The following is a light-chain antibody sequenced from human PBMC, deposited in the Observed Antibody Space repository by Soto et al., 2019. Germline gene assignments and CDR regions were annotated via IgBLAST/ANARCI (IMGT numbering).Light chain of an antibody. CDR1: QSVSGN. CDR2: GAS. CDR3: QQYNNWPPIT. Sequence: EIVMTQSPATLSVSPGERATLSCRASQSVSGNLIWYQQKPGQAPRLLIYGASTRATGIPDRFSASWSGTEFTLTISSLQSEDFAVYYCQQYNNWPPITFGPGTRLDIK. J-gene: IGKJ5*01. V-gene: IGKV3-15*01.